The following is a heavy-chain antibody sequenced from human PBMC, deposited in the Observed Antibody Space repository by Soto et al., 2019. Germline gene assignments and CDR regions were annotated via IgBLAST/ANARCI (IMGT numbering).Heavy chain of an antibody. CDR2: IHHGGST. V-gene: IGHV4-4*02. CDR1: GDSISSMNW. CDR3: ARYDYGSGDDYNIDY. D-gene: IGHD3-10*01. J-gene: IGHJ4*02. Sequence: QVQLQESGPGLVKPSGTLSLTCAVSGDSISSMNWWSWVRQSPGKGLGWIGEIHHGGSTNYNPSLMSRLTISVDKSQNQFSLRMTSVTAADTAVYYCARYDYGSGDDYNIDYWGQGTLVTVSS.